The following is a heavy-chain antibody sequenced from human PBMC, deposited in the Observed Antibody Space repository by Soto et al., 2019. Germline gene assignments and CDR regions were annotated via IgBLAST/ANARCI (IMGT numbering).Heavy chain of an antibody. CDR1: GFTFSNHA. V-gene: IGHV3-23*01. CDR3: AKDRTAAARNFDY. Sequence: LRLSCAVSGFTFSNHAMSWVRQAPGKGLEWVSAISTAVGATYYADSVKGRFTISRDDSNNTLFLQMNSLRAEDTAVYYCAKDRTAAARNFDYWGQGTLVTVSS. D-gene: IGHD6-13*01. J-gene: IGHJ4*02. CDR2: ISTAVGAT.